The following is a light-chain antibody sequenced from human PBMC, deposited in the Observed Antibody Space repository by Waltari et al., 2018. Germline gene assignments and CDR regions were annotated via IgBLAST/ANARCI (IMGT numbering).Light chain of an antibody. CDR3: QQYDGEVVT. J-gene: IGKJ4*01. V-gene: IGKV3-20*01. Sequence: EIVLTQSPGTLSLSPGERATLPCRASQSVTSISLSWYQQKLGQAPRLLIYGTSSSATSTPDRFSGSGSGTDFTLTISRLEPEDVAVYYCQQYDGEVVTFGGGTKVEI. CDR1: QSVTSIS. CDR2: GTS.